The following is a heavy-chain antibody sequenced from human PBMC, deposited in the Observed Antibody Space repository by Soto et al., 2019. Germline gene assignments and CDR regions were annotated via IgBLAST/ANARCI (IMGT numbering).Heavy chain of an antibody. CDR2: MYHSGST. CDR3: ARVPDY. J-gene: IGHJ4*02. D-gene: IGHD2-2*01. V-gene: IGHV4-30-2*01. Sequence: SETLSLTCSVSGGSLSDGDYFWSWIRQPPGKGLEWIGYMYHSGSTYYNPSLKSRVTISIDRSKNQFSLKLSSVTAADTAAYYCARVPDYWGQGILVTVSS. CDR1: GGSLSDGDYF.